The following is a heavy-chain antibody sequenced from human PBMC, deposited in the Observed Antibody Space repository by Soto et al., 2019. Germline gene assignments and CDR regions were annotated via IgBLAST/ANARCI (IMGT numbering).Heavy chain of an antibody. J-gene: IGHJ4*02. CDR2: LSYEGSEE. Sequence: PGGSLRLSCAASGFNFGVFGMHWVRQAPGKGLEWLSVLSYEGSEEYYADSVRGRFTISRDNSKNTLFLQMDSLGVDDTGVYYCALTRRSSLLEVAGPGFEYWGQGTLVTVSS. D-gene: IGHD6-19*01. CDR1: GFNFGVFG. CDR3: ALTRRSSLLEVAGPGFEY. V-gene: IGHV3-30*03.